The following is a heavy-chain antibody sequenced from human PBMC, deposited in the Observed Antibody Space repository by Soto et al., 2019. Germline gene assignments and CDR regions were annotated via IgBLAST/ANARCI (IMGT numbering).Heavy chain of an antibody. Sequence: GGSPRLSCAASGFTFSSYSMNWVRQAPGKGLEWVSSISSSSSYIYYADSVKGRFTISRDNAKNSLYLQMNSLRAEDTAVYYCARGYDYIWGSYRMDRIPFDIWGQGTMVTVSS. CDR1: GFTFSSYS. CDR3: ARGYDYIWGSYRMDRIPFDI. V-gene: IGHV3-21*01. CDR2: ISSSSSYI. J-gene: IGHJ3*02. D-gene: IGHD3-16*02.